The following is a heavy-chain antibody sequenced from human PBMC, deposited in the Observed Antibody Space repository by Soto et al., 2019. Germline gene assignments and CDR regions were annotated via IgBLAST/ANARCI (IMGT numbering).Heavy chain of an antibody. J-gene: IGHJ6*02. CDR2: MNPNSGNT. Sequence: EASVKVSCKASGYTFTSYDINWVRQATGQGLEWMGWMNPNSGNTGYAQKFQGRVTMTRNTSISTAYMELSSLRSEDTAVYYCARGQQYCTNGVCYSGNYYGMDVWGQGTTVTVSS. CDR1: GYTFTSYD. V-gene: IGHV1-8*01. CDR3: ARGQQYCTNGVCYSGNYYGMDV. D-gene: IGHD2-8*01.